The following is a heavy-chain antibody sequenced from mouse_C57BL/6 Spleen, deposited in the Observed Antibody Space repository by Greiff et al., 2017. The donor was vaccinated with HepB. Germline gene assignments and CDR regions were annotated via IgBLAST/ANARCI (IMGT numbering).Heavy chain of an antibody. Sequence: EVQLQQSGTVLARPGASVKMSCKTSGYTFTSYWMHWVKQRPGQGLEWIGAIYPGNSDTSYNQKFKGKAKLTADTSASTAYMELSSLTNEDSAVYYCTRSWFPYWGQGTSVTVSS. J-gene: IGHJ4*01. D-gene: IGHD2-2*01. CDR3: TRSWFPY. V-gene: IGHV1-5*01. CDR1: GYTFTSYW. CDR2: IYPGNSDT.